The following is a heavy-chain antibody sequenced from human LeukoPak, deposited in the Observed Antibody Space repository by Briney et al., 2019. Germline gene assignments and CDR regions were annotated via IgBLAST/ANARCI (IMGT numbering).Heavy chain of an antibody. CDR1: GFTFSDYY. CDR3: AGGGGSYYFVS. Sequence: PGGSLRLSCAASGFTFSDYYMSWIRQAPGKGLEWVSYISSGGSVMYYADSVKGRFTISRDNAKNSLYLQVNSLRAEDTAVYYCAGGGGSYYFVSWGQGTLVTVSS. J-gene: IGHJ4*02. CDR2: ISSGGSVM. D-gene: IGHD1-26*01. V-gene: IGHV3-11*04.